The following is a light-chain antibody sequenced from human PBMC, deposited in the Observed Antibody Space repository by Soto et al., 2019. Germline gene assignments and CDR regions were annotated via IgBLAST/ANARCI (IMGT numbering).Light chain of an antibody. CDR1: SSDLGGYNY. V-gene: IGLV2-14*03. CDR3: SSYTSSSTVV. J-gene: IGLJ2*01. CDR2: DVS. Sequence: QSALTQPASVSGSPGQSITISCTGTSSDLGGYNYVSWYQHHPGKAPKLMIYDVSNRPSGVSNRFSGSKSGNTASLTISGLQAEDEAHYYCSSYTSSSTVVFGGGTKVTVL.